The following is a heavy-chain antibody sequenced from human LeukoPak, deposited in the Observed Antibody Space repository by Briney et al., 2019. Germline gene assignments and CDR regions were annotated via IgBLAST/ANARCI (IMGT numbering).Heavy chain of an antibody. CDR1: GGSXSXSXX. Sequence: SETLSLTCAVSGGSXSXSXXXGXXXXPPGXXLXWXXXIXXXXSXNYHPSLKSRLTXSVAKSQNQFSLKLSSVTAADTAVYYCARDSRTRARSNSSSWYYFDYWGQGTLVTVSS. CDR3: ARDSRTRARSNSSSWYYFDY. V-gene: IGHV4-4*02. CDR2: IXXXXSX. D-gene: IGHD6-13*01. J-gene: IGHJ4*02.